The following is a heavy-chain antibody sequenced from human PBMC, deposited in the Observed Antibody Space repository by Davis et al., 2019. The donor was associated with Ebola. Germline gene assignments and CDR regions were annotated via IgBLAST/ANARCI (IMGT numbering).Heavy chain of an antibody. CDR1: GFTFSSYA. CDR3: AKDVAVTSAFDI. CDR2: ISGSGGSR. Sequence: GESLKISCAASGFTFSSYAMSWVRQAPGKGLEWVSGISGSGGSRYYADSVKGRFTISRDNSKNTLYLQMNSLRAEDTAVYYCAKDVAVTSAFDIWGQGTMVTVSS. D-gene: IGHD4-17*01. J-gene: IGHJ3*02. V-gene: IGHV3-23*01.